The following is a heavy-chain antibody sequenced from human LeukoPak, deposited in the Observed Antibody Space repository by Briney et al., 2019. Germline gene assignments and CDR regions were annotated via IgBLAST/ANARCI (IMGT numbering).Heavy chain of an antibody. CDR1: GGSISSGGYY. V-gene: IGHV4-31*03. D-gene: IGHD3-16*01. CDR3: ARVAYDYVWGSPKHFDY. CDR2: IYHSGST. J-gene: IGHJ4*02. Sequence: SQTLSLTCTVSGGSISSGGYYWSWIRQHPGKGLEWIGYIYHSGSTYYNPSLKSRVTISVDTSKNQFSLKLSSVTAADTAVYYCARVAYDYVWGSPKHFDYWGQGTLVTVSS.